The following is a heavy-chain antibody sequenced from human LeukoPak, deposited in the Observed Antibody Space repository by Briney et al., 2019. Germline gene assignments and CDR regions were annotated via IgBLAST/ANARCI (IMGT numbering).Heavy chain of an antibody. V-gene: IGHV1-46*01. CDR1: GYTFTSYY. CDR3: ARGEAYLDAFDI. D-gene: IGHD1-26*01. CDR2: INPRGGST. J-gene: IGHJ3*02. Sequence: ASVKVSCKASGYTFTSYYMHWVRQAPGQGLEWMGIINPRGGSTTYAQKFQGRVTMTRDTSTSTVYVELSSLRSEDTAVYYCARGEAYLDAFDIWGQGTMVTVSS.